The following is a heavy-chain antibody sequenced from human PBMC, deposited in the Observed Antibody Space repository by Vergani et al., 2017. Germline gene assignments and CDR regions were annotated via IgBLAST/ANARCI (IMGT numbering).Heavy chain of an antibody. V-gene: IGHV3-48*01. Sequence: VHLVESGGGVVQPGVSLRLSCVVSGFDFSSYIMNWVRPAPGKGLEWVSSVSTGTKSQSYAESVKGRFTISRDSAKNSLYLQMDSLRAEDTAVYYCAXEYSSTSGRAFDFWGQGTKVTVSS. CDR1: GFDFSSYI. CDR2: VSTGTKSQ. CDR3: AXEYSSTSGRAFDF. D-gene: IGHD2-2*01. J-gene: IGHJ3*01.